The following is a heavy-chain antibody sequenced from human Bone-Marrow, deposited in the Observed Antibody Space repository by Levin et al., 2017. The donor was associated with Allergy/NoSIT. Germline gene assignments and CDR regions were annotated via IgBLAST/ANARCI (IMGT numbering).Heavy chain of an antibody. Sequence: VGFLILSFFFSFFPFLLSFLHWGRQLPGKGLVWVSRVNHDASRTSYADSVRGRFTLSLSHAKNKVYLQMNSLRAEDTAVYYCARDSLLSIVGATVDYWGQGTLVPVSS. CDR1: FFPFLLSF. J-gene: IGHJ4*02. CDR2: VNHDASRT. D-gene: IGHD1-26*01. CDR3: ARDSLLSIVGATVDY. V-gene: IGHV3-74*01.